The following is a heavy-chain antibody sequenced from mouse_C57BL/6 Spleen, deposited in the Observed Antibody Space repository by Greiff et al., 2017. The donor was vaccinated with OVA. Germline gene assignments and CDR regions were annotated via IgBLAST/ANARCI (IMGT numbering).Heavy chain of an antibody. Sequence: EVKLQESGGDLVKPGGSLKLSCAASGFTFSSYGMSWVRQTPDKRLEWVATISSGGSYTYYPDSVKGRFTISRDNAKNTLYLQMSSLKSEDTAMYYCARGTTVVATGDYWGQGTTLTVSS. D-gene: IGHD1-1*01. CDR3: ARGTTVVATGDY. V-gene: IGHV5-6*01. CDR1: GFTFSSYG. J-gene: IGHJ2*01. CDR2: ISSGGSYT.